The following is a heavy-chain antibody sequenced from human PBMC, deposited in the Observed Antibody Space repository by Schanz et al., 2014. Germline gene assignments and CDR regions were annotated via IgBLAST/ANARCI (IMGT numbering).Heavy chain of an antibody. D-gene: IGHD4-17*01. CDR1: GFTFSIYA. CDR3: ARKMKLGVYGGKGHDSLDI. Sequence: VQLVESGGGLVQPGGSLRLSCSASGFTFSIYAMHWVRQAPGKGLEWVSAISGSGGSTYYADSVKGRFTISGDSSKYTVYLQMNYLTAEDTAVYYCARKMKLGVYGGKGHDSLDIWGQGTMVTVSS. J-gene: IGHJ3*02. V-gene: IGHV3-64*04. CDR2: ISGSGGST.